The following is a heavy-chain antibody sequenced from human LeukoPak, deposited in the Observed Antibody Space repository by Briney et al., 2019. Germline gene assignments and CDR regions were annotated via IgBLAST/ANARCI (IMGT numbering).Heavy chain of an antibody. J-gene: IGHJ4*02. CDR3: ARASIVGATGFDY. CDR1: GYTFTGYY. V-gene: IGHV1-2*02. CDR2: INPNSGGT. Sequence: GASVKVSCKASGYTFTGYYMHWVRQAPGQGLEWMGWINPNSGGTNYAQKFQGRVTMTRDTSISTAYMELSRLRSDDTAVYYCARASIVGATGFDYWGQGTLVTVSS. D-gene: IGHD1-26*01.